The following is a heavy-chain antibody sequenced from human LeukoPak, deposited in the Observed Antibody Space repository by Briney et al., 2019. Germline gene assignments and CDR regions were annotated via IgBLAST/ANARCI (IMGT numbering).Heavy chain of an antibody. Sequence: GGSLRLSCAASGFTFSSYSMNWVRQAPGKGLEWVSSISSSSSYIYYADSVKGRFTISRDNAKNSLYLQMNSLRAEETAVYYCARDGMGIIKAFDIWGQGTMVSVSS. J-gene: IGHJ3*02. V-gene: IGHV3-21*04. CDR3: ARDGMGIIKAFDI. CDR2: ISSSSSYI. CDR1: GFTFSSYS. D-gene: IGHD3-10*01.